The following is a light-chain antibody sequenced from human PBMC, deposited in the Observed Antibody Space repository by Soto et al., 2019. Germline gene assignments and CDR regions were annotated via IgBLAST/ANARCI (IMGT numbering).Light chain of an antibody. Sequence: QSVLTQPPSVSGAPGQRVTISCTGSSSNIGAGYEVHRYQQLPGTAPKLLIYGNNNRPSGVPDRFSGSKSGTSGSLAITGLQAEDEADYYCQSYDSGLSGYVFGTGTKVTVL. J-gene: IGLJ1*01. V-gene: IGLV1-40*01. CDR1: SSNIGAGYE. CDR2: GNN. CDR3: QSYDSGLSGYV.